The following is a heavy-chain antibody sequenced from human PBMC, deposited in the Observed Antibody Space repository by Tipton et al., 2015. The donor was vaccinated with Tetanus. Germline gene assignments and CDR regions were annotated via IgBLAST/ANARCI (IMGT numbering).Heavy chain of an antibody. J-gene: IGHJ6*02. V-gene: IGHV4-30-2*01. CDR1: GGSITRGAYS. CDR3: ARHNSYFYAMDV. Sequence: LRLSCALSGGSITRGAYSWSWIRQPPGKGLEWIGYIYASGTTYSNPSLKSRVTISVGATKRQFSLNLTSVTAADTAVYYCARHNSYFYAMDVWGQGTTVTVSS. CDR2: IYASGTT. D-gene: IGHD5-24*01.